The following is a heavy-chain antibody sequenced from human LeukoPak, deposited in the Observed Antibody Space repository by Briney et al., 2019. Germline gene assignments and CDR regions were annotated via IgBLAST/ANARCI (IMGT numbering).Heavy chain of an antibody. CDR1: GYTLTSYG. D-gene: IGHD3-10*01. V-gene: IGHV1-18*01. Sequence: ASVKVSCKASGYTLTSYGISWVRQAPGQGLEWMGWISAYNGNTNYAQKLQGRVTMTTDTSTSTAYTELRSLRSDDTAVYYCARDHEDLWFGELLIRYGMDVWGQGTTVTVSS. J-gene: IGHJ6*02. CDR3: ARDHEDLWFGELLIRYGMDV. CDR2: ISAYNGNT.